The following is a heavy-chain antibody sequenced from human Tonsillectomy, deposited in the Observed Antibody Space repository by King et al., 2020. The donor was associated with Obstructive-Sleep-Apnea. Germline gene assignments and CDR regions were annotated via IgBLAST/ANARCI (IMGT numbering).Heavy chain of an antibody. CDR3: ARDVPERSLWSDPYYFDY. D-gene: IGHD5-18*01. Sequence: VQLVESGGGLVKPGGSLRLSCAASGFTFSDYYMSWIRQAPGTGLEWVSYISSSGSTIYYADSVKGRFTISRDNAKNSLYLQMNSLRAEDTAVYYCARDVPERSLWSDPYYFDYWGQGTLVTVSS. V-gene: IGHV3-11*01. CDR1: GFTFSDYY. J-gene: IGHJ4*02. CDR2: ISSSGSTI.